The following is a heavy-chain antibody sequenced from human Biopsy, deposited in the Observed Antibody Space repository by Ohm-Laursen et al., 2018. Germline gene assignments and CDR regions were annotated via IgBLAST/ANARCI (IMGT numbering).Heavy chain of an antibody. Sequence: GTLSLTCPVSGGSVSSNVAYWAWIRQPPGKGLESIGSIFYSGITYYNPSLKSRVTMSVDTSKNQFSLNLTFVTAADTAVYYCARHPTGFWFDPWGQGTLVIVSS. CDR3: ARHPTGFWFDP. CDR2: IFYSGIT. J-gene: IGHJ5*02. V-gene: IGHV4-39*01. CDR1: GGSVSSNVAY.